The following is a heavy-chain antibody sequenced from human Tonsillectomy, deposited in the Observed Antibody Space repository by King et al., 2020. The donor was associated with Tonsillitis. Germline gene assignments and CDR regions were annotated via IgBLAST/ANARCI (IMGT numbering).Heavy chain of an antibody. CDR1: GYTFTSYD. V-gene: IGHV1-8*01. Sequence: QLVQSGAEVKKPGASVKVSCKASGYTFTSYDINWVRQATGQGLEWMGWMNPNRGNTGYAQKFQGRVTMTRNTSISTAYMELSSLRSEDTAVYYCARGHRYCSSTSCYYWFDPWGQGTLVTVSS. CDR2: MNPNRGNT. CDR3: ARGHRYCSSTSCYYWFDP. D-gene: IGHD2-2*01. J-gene: IGHJ5*02.